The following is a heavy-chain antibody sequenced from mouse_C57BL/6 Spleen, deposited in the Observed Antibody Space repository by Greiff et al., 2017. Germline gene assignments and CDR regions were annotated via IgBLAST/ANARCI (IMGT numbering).Heavy chain of an antibody. CDR2: IDPSDSYT. CDR3: ARGGLYDYVWYFDV. Sequence: VQLQQPGAELVKPGASVKLSCKASGYTFTSYWMQWVKQRPGQGLEWIGEIDPSDSYTNYNQKFKGKATLTVDTSSSTAYMQLSSLTSEDSAVYYCARGGLYDYVWYFDVWGTGTTVTVSS. D-gene: IGHD2-4*01. V-gene: IGHV1-50*01. CDR1: GYTFTSYW. J-gene: IGHJ1*03.